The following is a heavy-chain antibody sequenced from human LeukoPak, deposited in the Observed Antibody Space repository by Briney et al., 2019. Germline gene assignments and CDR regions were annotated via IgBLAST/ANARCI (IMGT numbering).Heavy chain of an antibody. V-gene: IGHV4-39*07. CDR3: ARVMAARREDLNWFDP. Sequence: SETLSLTCTVSGGSISSSGSYWGWIRQPPGKGLEWIGSVYYSGNTYNPSLKSRVTISVDTSKNQFSLNLTSVNAADTAVYYCARVMAARREDLNWFDPWGQGTLVTVSS. D-gene: IGHD6-6*01. J-gene: IGHJ5*02. CDR1: GGSISSSGSY. CDR2: VYYSGNT.